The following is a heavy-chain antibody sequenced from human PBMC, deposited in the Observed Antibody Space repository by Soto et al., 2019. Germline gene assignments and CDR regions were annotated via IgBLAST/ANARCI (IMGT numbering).Heavy chain of an antibody. CDR1: GFTFSSYA. CDR3: AKDLGGDYGAIGAFDT. D-gene: IGHD4-17*01. CDR2: ISGSGGST. J-gene: IGHJ3*02. V-gene: IGHV3-23*01. Sequence: EVQLLESGGGLVQPGGSLRLSCAASGFTFSSYAMSWVRQAPGKGLEWVSAISGSGGSTYYADSVKGRFTISRDNSKNTLYLQMNSLRAEDTAVYYCAKDLGGDYGAIGAFDTWGQGTMVTVSS.